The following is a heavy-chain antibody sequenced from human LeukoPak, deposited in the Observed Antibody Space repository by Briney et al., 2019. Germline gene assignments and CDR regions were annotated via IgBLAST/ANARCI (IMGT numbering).Heavy chain of an antibody. J-gene: IGHJ4*02. D-gene: IGHD1-14*01. V-gene: IGHV3-48*03. CDR2: IGNTGRTI. Sequence: GGSLRLSCAASGFRFGSYEMNWVRQAPGRGLEWVSYIGNTGRTIYYVDSVKGRFTVSRDNAKNSLYLQMNSLRAEDTAIYYCVRGDRYFFDYWGQGTLVTVSS. CDR1: GFRFGSYE. CDR3: VRGDRYFFDY.